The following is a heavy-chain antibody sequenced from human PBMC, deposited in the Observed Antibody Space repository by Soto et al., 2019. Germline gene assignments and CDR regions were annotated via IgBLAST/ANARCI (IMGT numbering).Heavy chain of an antibody. CDR2: ISGSGGST. V-gene: IGHV3-23*01. CDR1: GFTFSTYA. D-gene: IGHD6-13*01. Sequence: GSLRLSCAASGFTFSTYAMSWVRQAPGKGLEWVSAISGSGGSTYYADSVKGRFTISRDNSKNTLYLQMNSLRAEDTAVYYCAKGLAGSSWYGIHYWGQGTLVTVSS. J-gene: IGHJ4*02. CDR3: AKGLAGSSWYGIHY.